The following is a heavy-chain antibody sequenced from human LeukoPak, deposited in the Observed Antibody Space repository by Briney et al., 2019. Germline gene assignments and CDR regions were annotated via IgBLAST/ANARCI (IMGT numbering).Heavy chain of an antibody. CDR3: AKPLVPAAICYYFDY. Sequence: GGSLRLSCAASGFTSSSYAMSWVRQAPGKGLEWVSAISGSGGSTYYADSVKGRFTISRDNSKNTLYLQMNSLRAEDTAVYYCAKPLVPAAICYYFDYWGQGTLVTVSS. CDR2: ISGSGGST. D-gene: IGHD2-2*01. J-gene: IGHJ4*02. V-gene: IGHV3-23*01. CDR1: GFTSSSYA.